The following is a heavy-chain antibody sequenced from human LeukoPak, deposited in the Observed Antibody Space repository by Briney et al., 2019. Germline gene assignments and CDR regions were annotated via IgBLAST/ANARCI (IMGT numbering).Heavy chain of an antibody. Sequence: SETLSLTCTVSGGSISSYYWSWIRQPAGKGLEWIGRIYTSGSTNYNPSLKSRVTMSVDTSKNQFSLKLSSVTAADTAVYYCARHVIAARPPYYYYYMDVWGKGTTVTVSS. J-gene: IGHJ6*03. CDR3: ARHVIAARPPYYYYYMDV. CDR2: IYTSGST. V-gene: IGHV4-4*07. CDR1: GGSISSYY. D-gene: IGHD6-6*01.